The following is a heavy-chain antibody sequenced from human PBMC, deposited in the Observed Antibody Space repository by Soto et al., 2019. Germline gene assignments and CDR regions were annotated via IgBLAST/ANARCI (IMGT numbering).Heavy chain of an antibody. CDR1: GFTFSSYS. CDR3: ARDTRPWFGELFYY. V-gene: IGHV3-21*01. D-gene: IGHD3-10*01. Sequence: EVQLVESGGGLVKPGGSLRLACAASGFTFSSYSMNWVRQAPGKGLEWVSSISSSSSYIYYADSVKGRFTISRDNAKNPLYLQMNSLRAEDTAVYYCARDTRPWFGELFYYWGQGNLVTVSS. CDR2: ISSSSSYI. J-gene: IGHJ4*02.